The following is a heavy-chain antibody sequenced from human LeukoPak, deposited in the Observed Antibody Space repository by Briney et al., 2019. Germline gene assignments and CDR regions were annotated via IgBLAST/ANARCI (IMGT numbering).Heavy chain of an antibody. V-gene: IGHV4-31*03. J-gene: IGHJ3*02. Sequence: PSQTLSLTCTVSGGSISSGGYYWSWVRQHPGKGLEWIGYIYYSGSTYYNPSLKSRVTISVDTSKNQFSLKLSSVTAADTAVYYCAIRGVAVGEDAFDIWGQGTMVTVSS. CDR3: AIRGVAVGEDAFDI. CDR2: IYYSGST. CDR1: GGSISSGGYY. D-gene: IGHD6-19*01.